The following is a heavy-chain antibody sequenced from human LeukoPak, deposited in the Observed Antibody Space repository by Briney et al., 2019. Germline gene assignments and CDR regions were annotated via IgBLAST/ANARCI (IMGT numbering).Heavy chain of an antibody. J-gene: IGHJ3*01. D-gene: IGHD3-3*01. CDR2: ISSSSGYI. CDR1: GFTFSSSS. Sequence: GGSLRLSCAASGFTFSSSSMNWVRQAPGKGLEWVSSISSSSGYIYYADSVKGRFTISRENAKTSLYLQMNSLRAEATAVYYCARNGVVSDAFDVWGQGTMVTVSS. V-gene: IGHV3-21*01. CDR3: ARNGVVSDAFDV.